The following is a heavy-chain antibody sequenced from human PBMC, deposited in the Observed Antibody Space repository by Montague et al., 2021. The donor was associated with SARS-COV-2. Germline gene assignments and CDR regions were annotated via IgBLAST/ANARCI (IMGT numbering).Heavy chain of an antibody. CDR3: ARRGYYDSAGYHWHLDL. J-gene: IGHJ2*01. CDR1: GDSSDGYF. CDR2: ISYTGHTRY. Sequence: SETLSLTCAVYGDSSDGYFWSWISLSPGKALEWIGEISYTGHTRYNPNPSLRGRVSISTASSKNQFSLNLTSVTAADTAVYYCARRGYYDSAGYHWHLDLWGRGMLVTASS. D-gene: IGHD3-22*01. V-gene: IGHV4-34*01.